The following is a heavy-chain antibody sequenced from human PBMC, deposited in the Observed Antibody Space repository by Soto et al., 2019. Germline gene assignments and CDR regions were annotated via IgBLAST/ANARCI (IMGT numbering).Heavy chain of an antibody. CDR1: AFIVSSNQ. J-gene: IGHJ4*02. D-gene: IGHD3-3*01. V-gene: IGHV3-53*01. CDR2: IYSGHTT. Sequence: EMQLVESGGGLIQPGGSLRLSCVASAFIVSSNQMSWVRQAPGKGLKWVSVIYSGHTTYYADSVEGRFTISRDDSKNTLYLQMNSLRVEDTAVYYCVRGPSDHKLRLVEWPYGDYWGQGALVTVSS. CDR3: VRGPSDHKLRLVEWPYGDY.